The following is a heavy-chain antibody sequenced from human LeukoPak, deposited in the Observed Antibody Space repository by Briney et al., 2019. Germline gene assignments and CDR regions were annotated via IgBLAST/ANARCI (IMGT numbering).Heavy chain of an antibody. CDR3: ARERGYLGKIDY. V-gene: IGHV4-34*01. CDR1: GFIFSDYS. Sequence: GSLRLSCAASGFIFSDYSMSWIRQAPGKGLEWIGEINHSGSTNYNPSLKSRVTISVDTSKNQFSLKLSSVTAADTAVYYCARERGYLGKIDYWGQGTLVTVSS. CDR2: INHSGST. D-gene: IGHD1-26*01. J-gene: IGHJ4*02.